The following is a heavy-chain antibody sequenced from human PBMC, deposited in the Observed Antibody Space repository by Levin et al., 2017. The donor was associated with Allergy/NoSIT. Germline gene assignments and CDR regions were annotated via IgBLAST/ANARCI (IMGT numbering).Heavy chain of an antibody. CDR1: GFTFSNYW. D-gene: IGHD2-2*01. CDR3: ARGGCSSTSCLDY. J-gene: IGHJ4*02. Sequence: GESLKISCAASGFTFSNYWMHWVRQAPGKGLVWVSHINSDGSNTNYADSVKGRFTISRDNAKNTLYLQMNSLGAEDTAVYYCARGGCSSTSCLDYWGQGTLVTVSS. V-gene: IGHV3-74*01. CDR2: INSDGSNT.